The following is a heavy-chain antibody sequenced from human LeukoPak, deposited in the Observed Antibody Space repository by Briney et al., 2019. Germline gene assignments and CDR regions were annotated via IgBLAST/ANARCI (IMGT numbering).Heavy chain of an antibody. CDR3: ARGRGCSSMSCYPDY. D-gene: IGHD2-2*01. V-gene: IGHV3-21*01. J-gene: IGHJ4*02. CDR1: GFTFSDYA. Sequence: GGSLRLSCAASGFTFSDYAVSWVRQAPGKGLEWVSSISPSSRYIYYADSVKGRFTISRDNAKNSLYLQMNSLRAEDTAAYYCARGRGCSSMSCYPDYWGQGTLVTVSS. CDR2: ISPSSRYI.